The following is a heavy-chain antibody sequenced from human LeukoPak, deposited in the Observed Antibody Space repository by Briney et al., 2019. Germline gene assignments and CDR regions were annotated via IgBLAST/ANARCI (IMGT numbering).Heavy chain of an antibody. CDR1: GGTFSSYA. Sequence: SVKVSCKASGGTFSSYAISWVRQAPGQGLEWMGGIIPIFGTANYAQRFQGRVTITTDESTSTAYMELSSLRSEDTAVYYCASPERSSGYYYEYWGQGTLVTVSS. D-gene: IGHD3-22*01. J-gene: IGHJ4*02. V-gene: IGHV1-69*05. CDR3: ASPERSSGYYYEY. CDR2: IIPIFGTA.